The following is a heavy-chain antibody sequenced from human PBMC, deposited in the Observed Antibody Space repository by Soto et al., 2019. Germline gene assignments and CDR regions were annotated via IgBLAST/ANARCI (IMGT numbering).Heavy chain of an antibody. CDR2: IYYSGST. CDR1: GGSVSSGSYY. J-gene: IGHJ6*02. V-gene: IGHV4-61*01. CDR3: ARGNRQWLRYYYGMDV. Sequence: KASETLSLTCTVSGGSVSSGSYYWSWIRQPPGKGLEWIGYIYYSGSTNYNPSLKSRVTISVDTSKNQFSLKLSSVTAADTAVYYCARGNRQWLRYYYGMDVWGQGTTVTVSS. D-gene: IGHD5-12*01.